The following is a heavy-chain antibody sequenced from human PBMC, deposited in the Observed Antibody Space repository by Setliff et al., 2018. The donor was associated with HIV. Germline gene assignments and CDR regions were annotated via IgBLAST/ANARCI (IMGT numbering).Heavy chain of an antibody. CDR1: GYSISSGYY. CDR2: IHQGGTT. J-gene: IGHJ4*02. CDR3: GLAMGGHCSDGRCYCFDL. Sequence: SETLSLTCSVSGYSISSGYYWGWIRHSPGEGLEWIGSIHQGGTTSYSPSLKSRVSISIDRSKNQFSLRLSSVTAADTAVYYCGLAMGGHCSDGRCYCFDLWGQGALVTVSS. V-gene: IGHV4-38-2*01. D-gene: IGHD2-15*01.